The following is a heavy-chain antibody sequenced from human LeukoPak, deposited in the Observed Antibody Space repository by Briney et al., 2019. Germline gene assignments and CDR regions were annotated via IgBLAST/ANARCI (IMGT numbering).Heavy chain of an antibody. D-gene: IGHD3-22*01. CDR1: GFTFDDYA. CDR3: AKGHSSAYTTDS. CDR2: ISGDGGST. J-gene: IGHJ4*02. V-gene: IGHV3-43*02. Sequence: PGGSLRLSCAASGFTFDDYAMHWVRQAPGKGLEWVSLISGDGGSTYADSVKGRFTISRDNSKNSLYLQMNSLRTEDTALYYCAKGHSSAYTTDSWGQGTLVTVSS.